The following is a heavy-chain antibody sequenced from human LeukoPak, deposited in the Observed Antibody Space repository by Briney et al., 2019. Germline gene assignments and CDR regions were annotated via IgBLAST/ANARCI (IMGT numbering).Heavy chain of an antibody. Sequence: GGSLRLSCAASGFTVSSNYMSWVRQAPGKGLEWVSVIYSGGSTYYADSVKGRFTISRDNSKSTLYLQMNSLRAEDTTVYYCARGGYSYGYWFDPWGQGTLVTVSS. CDR2: IYSGGST. CDR1: GFTVSSNY. CDR3: ARGGYSYGYWFDP. D-gene: IGHD5-18*01. V-gene: IGHV3-53*01. J-gene: IGHJ5*02.